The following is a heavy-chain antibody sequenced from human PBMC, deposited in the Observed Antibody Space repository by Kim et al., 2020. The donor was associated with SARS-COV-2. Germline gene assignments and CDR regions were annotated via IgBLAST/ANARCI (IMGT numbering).Heavy chain of an antibody. CDR3: ARPYTSGTYAN. CDR1: GGSITSTYYY. J-gene: IGHJ4*02. Sequence: SETLSLTCNVSGGSITSTYYYWGWIRQPPGKGLEWIGSVYYTGSTYYNPSLKSRVAISVDTSKNQFSLKLTSVTAADTAVYYCARPYTSGTYANWGQGT. D-gene: IGHD6-19*01. CDR2: VYYTGST. V-gene: IGHV4-39*01.